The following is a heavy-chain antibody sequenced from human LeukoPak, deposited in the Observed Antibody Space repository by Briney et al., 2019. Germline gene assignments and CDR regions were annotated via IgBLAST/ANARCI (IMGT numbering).Heavy chain of an antibody. D-gene: IGHD3-16*02. J-gene: IGHJ5*02. CDR2: ISGSGGST. CDR3: AQIQGEPSSPGGS. V-gene: IGHV3-23*01. Sequence: PGGSLRLSCAASGFTFSRYAMSWVRQAPGKGLEWVSGISGSGGSTYYADSVKGRFTISRDNSKNRLYLQMSSLRAEDTAVYYCAQIQGEPSSPGGSWGQGTLVTVSS. CDR1: GFTFSRYA.